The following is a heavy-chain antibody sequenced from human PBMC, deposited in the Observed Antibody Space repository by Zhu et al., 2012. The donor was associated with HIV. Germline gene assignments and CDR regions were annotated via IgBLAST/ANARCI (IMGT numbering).Heavy chain of an antibody. J-gene: IGHJ6*02. CDR3: ARRRGYDDGWGYYYYYVDV. V-gene: IGHV4-34*01. CDR2: INHSGST. D-gene: IGHD3-16*01. Sequence: QVQLQQWGAGLLKPSETLSLTCAVYGGSLSDSAWIWVRQPPGKRLEWIGTINHSGSTKYSPSLKSRVSMSVDTSKNQFSVKLTSVTAADTAVYYCARRRGYDDGWGYYYYYVDVWGLGDHGHRLL. CDR1: GGSLSDSA.